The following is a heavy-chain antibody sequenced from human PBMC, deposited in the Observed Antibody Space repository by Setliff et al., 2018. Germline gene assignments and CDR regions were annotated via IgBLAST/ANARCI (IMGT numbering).Heavy chain of an antibody. Sequence: GASVKVSCKASGYTFTTYAISWMRQAPGQGLEWMGWINTNTGNPSYAQGFTGRFVFSLDTSVSTAYLQISSLKAEDTALYYCARASRFGTIKYRGDYYMDVWG. CDR2: INTNTGNP. CDR3: ARASRFGTIKYRGDYYMDV. V-gene: IGHV7-4-1*02. CDR1: GYTFTTYA. J-gene: IGHJ6*03. D-gene: IGHD3-10*01.